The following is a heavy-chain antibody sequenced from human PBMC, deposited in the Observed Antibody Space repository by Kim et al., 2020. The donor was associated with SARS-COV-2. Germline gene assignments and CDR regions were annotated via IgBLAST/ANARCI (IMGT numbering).Heavy chain of an antibody. J-gene: IGHJ6*02. D-gene: IGHD2-2*02. Sequence: SETLSLTCTVSGGSISSYYWSWIRQPPGKGLEWIGYIYYSGSTNYNPSLKSRVTISVDPSKNQFSLKLTSVTAADTAVYYCARHRGAWLLYLYYFGMDVWGQETSVTVSS. CDR2: IYYSGST. CDR1: GGSISSYY. V-gene: IGHV4-59*08. CDR3: ARHRGAWLLYLYYFGMDV.